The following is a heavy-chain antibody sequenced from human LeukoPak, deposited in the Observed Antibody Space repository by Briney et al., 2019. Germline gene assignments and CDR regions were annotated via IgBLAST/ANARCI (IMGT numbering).Heavy chain of an antibody. D-gene: IGHD2-2*01. CDR3: ARENYCSSTSCYGDRAYYYGMDV. CDR1: GFTFSSYA. CDR2: ISYDGSNK. J-gene: IGHJ6*02. Sequence: TGGSLRLSCAASGFTFSSYALHWVRQAPGKGLEWVAVISYDGSNKYYADSVKGRFTISRDNSKNTLYLQMNSLRAEDTAVYYCARENYCSSTSCYGDRAYYYGMDVWGQGATVTVSS. V-gene: IGHV3-30-3*01.